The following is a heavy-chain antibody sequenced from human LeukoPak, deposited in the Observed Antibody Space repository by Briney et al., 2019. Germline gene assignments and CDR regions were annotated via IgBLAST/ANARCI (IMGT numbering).Heavy chain of an antibody. D-gene: IGHD3-10*01. CDR2: IYYSGST. Sequence: RPSETLSLTCTVSGDSISNYYWSWIRQPPGKGLEWIGYIYYSGSTNYNPSLKSRVTISVDTSKNQFSLKLSSVTAADTAVYYCARGLWFGDENPPYFDYWGQGILVTVSS. V-gene: IGHV4-59*08. J-gene: IGHJ4*02. CDR3: ARGLWFGDENPPYFDY. CDR1: GDSISNYY.